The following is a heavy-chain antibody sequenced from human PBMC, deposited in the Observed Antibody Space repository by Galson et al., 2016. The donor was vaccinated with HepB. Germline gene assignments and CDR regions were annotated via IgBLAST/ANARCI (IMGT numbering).Heavy chain of an antibody. J-gene: IGHJ4*02. Sequence: PALVKPTQTLTLTCTFSEFSRTNGVGVGWIRQPPGKALEWLALISWDDQKRYRTSLESRLTITQDTSKNQVVLRMTNMDPVDTATYYCVHRVPPGLIDYWGQGFLFTVSS. CDR3: VHRVPPGLIDY. CDR1: EFSRTNGVG. V-gene: IGHV2-5*02. CDR2: ISWDDQK. D-gene: IGHD2-2*01.